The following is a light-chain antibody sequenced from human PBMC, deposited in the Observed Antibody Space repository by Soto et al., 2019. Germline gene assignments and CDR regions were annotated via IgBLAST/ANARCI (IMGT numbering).Light chain of an antibody. Sequence: DIQMTQSPSSLSASVGDRVTITCRASQDISNYLAWYQQKPGTVPKVLIYAASTLQSGVLSGFSGSGSGTDFTLSISRLQPEDVATYYCQKSNSSPFTFCHWTKVDIK. V-gene: IGKV1-27*01. CDR3: QKSNSSPFT. J-gene: IGKJ3*01. CDR1: QDISNY. CDR2: AAS.